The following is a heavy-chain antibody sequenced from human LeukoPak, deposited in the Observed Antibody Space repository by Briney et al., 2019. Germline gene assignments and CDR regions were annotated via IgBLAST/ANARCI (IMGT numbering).Heavy chain of an antibody. CDR3: ARAGGSVDWYGTMDH. D-gene: IGHD1-14*01. Sequence: SQTLSLTCIVSGGSISSGSYYWNWIRQPAGKGLEWIGHIYTSGSTSYKPSLQSRVTISVDASKNQFSLTLTSVTAADTAVYYCARAGGSVDWYGTMDHWGQGTLVTVSS. J-gene: IGHJ4*02. CDR1: GGSISSGSYY. CDR2: IYTSGST. V-gene: IGHV4-61*09.